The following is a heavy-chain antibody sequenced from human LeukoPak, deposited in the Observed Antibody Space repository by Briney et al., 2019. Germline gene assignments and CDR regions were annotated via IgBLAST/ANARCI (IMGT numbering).Heavy chain of an antibody. CDR1: GFTFSSSA. V-gene: IGHV3-23*01. D-gene: IGHD1-26*01. J-gene: IGHJ4*02. CDR3: AKDPIFSGSYGVFDY. CDR2: ISNNGGYT. Sequence: GGSLRLSCAASGFTFSSSAMSWVRQAPGKGLEWVSAISNNGGYTYYADSVQGRFTISRDNSKSTLCLQMNSLRAEDTAVYYCAKDPIFSGSYGVFDYWGLGTLVTVSS.